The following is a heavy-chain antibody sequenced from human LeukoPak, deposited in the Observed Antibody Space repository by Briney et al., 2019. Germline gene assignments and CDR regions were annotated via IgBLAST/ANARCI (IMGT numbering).Heavy chain of an antibody. CDR3: ARDVVYCSGVSCYWQMTDAFDI. CDR2: IIPIFGTA. CDR1: GGTFSSYA. V-gene: IGHV1-69*13. D-gene: IGHD2-15*01. Sequence: GASVKVSCKASGGTFSSYAISWVRQAPGQGLEWMGGIIPIFGTANYAQKFQGRVTITADESTSTAYMELSSLRSEDTAVYYCARDVVYCSGVSCYWQMTDAFDIWGQGTMVTVSS. J-gene: IGHJ3*02.